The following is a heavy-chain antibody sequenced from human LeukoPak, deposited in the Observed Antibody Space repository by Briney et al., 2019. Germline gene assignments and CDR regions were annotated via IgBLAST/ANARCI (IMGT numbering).Heavy chain of an antibody. CDR3: ARKFGYGSEN. CDR1: GYTFTSYY. D-gene: IGHD3-10*01. V-gene: IGHV1-46*01. CDR2: INASGGST. Sequence: ASVKVSCKASGYTFTSYYMHWARQAPGQGLEWMGIINASGGSTSYAQKFQGRVTITADESTSTAYMELSSLRSEDTAVYYCARKFGYGSENWGQGTLVTVSS. J-gene: IGHJ4*02.